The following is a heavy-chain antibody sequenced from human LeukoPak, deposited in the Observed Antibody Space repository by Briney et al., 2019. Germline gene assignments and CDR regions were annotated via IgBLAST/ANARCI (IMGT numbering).Heavy chain of an antibody. V-gene: IGHV4-34*01. J-gene: IGHJ4*02. D-gene: IGHD1-26*01. CDR2: INHSGST. Sequence: SETLSLTCAVYGGSFSGYYWSWIRQPPGKGLEWIGEINHSGSTNYNPSLKSRVTISVDTSKNQFSLKPSSVTAADTAVYYCARDVVGATVHDYWGQGTLVTVSS. CDR1: GGSFSGYY. CDR3: ARDVVGATVHDY.